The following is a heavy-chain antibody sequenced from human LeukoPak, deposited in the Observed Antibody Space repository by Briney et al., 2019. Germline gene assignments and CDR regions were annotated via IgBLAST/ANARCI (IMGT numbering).Heavy chain of an antibody. CDR1: GFTFSSYA. CDR2: ISGSGGST. V-gene: IGHV3-23*01. J-gene: IGHJ4*02. D-gene: IGHD2-2*01. CDR3: AKPGGRGDCSSTSCYFWPFNY. Sequence: GGSLRLSCAASGFTFSSYAMSWVRQAPGKGLEWVSAISGSGGSTYYADSVKGRFTISRDNSKNTLYLQMNSLRAEDTAVYYCAKPGGRGDCSSTSCYFWPFNYWGQGTLVTVSS.